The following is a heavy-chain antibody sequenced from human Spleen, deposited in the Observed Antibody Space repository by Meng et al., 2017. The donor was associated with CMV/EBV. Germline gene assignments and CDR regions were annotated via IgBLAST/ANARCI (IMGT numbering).Heavy chain of an antibody. CDR2: INWNGGST. V-gene: IGHV3-20*04. D-gene: IGHD3-3*01. Sequence: LSLTCAASGFTFDDYGMSWVRQAPGKGLEWVSGINWNGGSTGYADSVKGRFTISRDNAKNSLYLQMNSLRAEDTALYYCAKDAYYDFWSGYPPFDYWGQGTLVTVSS. J-gene: IGHJ4*02. CDR1: GFTFDDYG. CDR3: AKDAYYDFWSGYPPFDY.